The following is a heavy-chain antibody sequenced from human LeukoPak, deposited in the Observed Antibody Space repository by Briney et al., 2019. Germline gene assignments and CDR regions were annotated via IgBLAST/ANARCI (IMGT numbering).Heavy chain of an antibody. V-gene: IGHV3-23*01. J-gene: IGHJ4*02. D-gene: IGHD3-10*01. CDR3: AKWHLWFGYFDY. CDR2: ISGSGGST. Sequence: HPGGSLRLSCAASGFTFSSYAMSWVRQAPGKGLEWLSAISGSGGSTYYADSVKGRFTISRDNSKNTLYLQMNSLRAEDTAVYYCAKWHLWFGYFDYWGLGTLVTVSS. CDR1: GFTFSSYA.